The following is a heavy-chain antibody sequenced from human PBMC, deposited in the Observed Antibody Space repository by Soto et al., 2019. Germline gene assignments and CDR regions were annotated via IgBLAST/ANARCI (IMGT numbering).Heavy chain of an antibody. CDR1: GYTFTSYD. V-gene: IGHV1-8*01. CDR3: ASLIVVADGEFDY. D-gene: IGHD2-15*01. CDR2: MNPNSGNT. J-gene: IGHJ4*02. Sequence: GASVKVSCKASGYTFTSYDINWVRQATGQGLEWMGWMNPNSGNTGYAQKFQGRVTMTRNTSISTAYMELSSLRSEDTAVYYCASLIVVADGEFDYWGQGTLVTVSS.